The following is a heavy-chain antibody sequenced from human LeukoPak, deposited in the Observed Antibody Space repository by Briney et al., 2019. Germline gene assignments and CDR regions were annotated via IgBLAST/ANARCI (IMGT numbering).Heavy chain of an antibody. J-gene: IGHJ4*02. Sequence: PGGSLRLSCAASGFAFSSYSMNWVRQAPRKGLEWLSYISSSASTIYYADSVRGRFTISRDNAKNSLYLQMSSLRDEDTAVYYCARDPVATSRFDYWGQGTLVSVSS. CDR2: ISSSASTI. CDR1: GFAFSSYS. D-gene: IGHD5-12*01. CDR3: ARDPVATSRFDY. V-gene: IGHV3-48*02.